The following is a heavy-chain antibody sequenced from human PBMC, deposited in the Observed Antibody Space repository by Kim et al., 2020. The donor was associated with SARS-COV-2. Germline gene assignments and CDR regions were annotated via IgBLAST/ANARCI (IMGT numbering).Heavy chain of an antibody. J-gene: IGHJ4*02. CDR3: ARDTTFRLDY. D-gene: IGHD1-1*01. V-gene: IGHV3-7*01. CDR2: INPDGSDK. CDR1: GFTIGTYW. Sequence: GGSLRLSCAASGFTIGTYWMTWVRQAPGKGLEWVANINPDGSDKNHVDSVRGRFTISRDNAKNSLSLQMNSLRAEDTAVYYCARDTTFRLDYWGRGALVT.